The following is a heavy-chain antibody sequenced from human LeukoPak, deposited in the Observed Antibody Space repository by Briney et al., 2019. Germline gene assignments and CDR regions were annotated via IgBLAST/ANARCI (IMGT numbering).Heavy chain of an antibody. CDR3: ARVIGYYGSGSYRPHYFDY. J-gene: IGHJ4*02. Sequence: KPSETLSLTCTVSGYSISSGYYWGWIRQPPGKGLEWIGSIYHSGSTYYNPSLKSRVTISVDTSKNQFSLKLSSVTAADTAVYYCARVIGYYGSGSYRPHYFDYWGQGTLVTVSS. CDR2: IYHSGST. CDR1: GYSISSGYY. V-gene: IGHV4-38-2*02. D-gene: IGHD3-10*01.